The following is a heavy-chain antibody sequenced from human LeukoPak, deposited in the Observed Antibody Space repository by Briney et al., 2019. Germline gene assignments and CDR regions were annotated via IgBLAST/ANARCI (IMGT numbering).Heavy chain of an antibody. CDR3: ARDKRDYDILTGYSYYFDY. D-gene: IGHD3-9*01. Sequence: GALRLSCAASGFTVSSNYMSWVRQAPGKGLEWVSVIYSGGSTYYADSVKGRFTISRDNSKNTLYLQMNSLRAEDTAVYYCARDKRDYDILTGYSYYFDYWGQGTLVTVSS. V-gene: IGHV3-66*01. CDR1: GFTVSSNY. J-gene: IGHJ4*02. CDR2: IYSGGST.